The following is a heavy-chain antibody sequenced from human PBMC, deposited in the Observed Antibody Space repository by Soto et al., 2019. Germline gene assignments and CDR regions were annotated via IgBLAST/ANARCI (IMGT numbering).Heavy chain of an antibody. Sequence: KTSETLSLTCAVSGYSISSGYYWGWIRQPPGKGLEWIGSIYHSGSTYYNPSLKSRVTISVDTSKNQFSLKLSSVTAADTAVYYCARGRTNWKIVGWFDPWGQGTLVTVSS. CDR1: GYSISSGYY. J-gene: IGHJ5*02. CDR3: ARGRTNWKIVGWFDP. D-gene: IGHD1-1*01. CDR2: IYHSGST. V-gene: IGHV4-38-2*01.